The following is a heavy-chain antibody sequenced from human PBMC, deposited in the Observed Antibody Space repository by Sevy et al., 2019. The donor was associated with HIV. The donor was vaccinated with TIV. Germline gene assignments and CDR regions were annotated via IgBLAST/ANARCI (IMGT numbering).Heavy chain of an antibody. CDR1: GFNLRTYD. CDR3: ARGGSDAFDF. D-gene: IGHD3-10*01. CDR2: IGTAGDT. Sequence: GGSLRLSCAASGFNLRTYDMHWVRQAPGKGLEWFSAIGTAGDTSYPASVKGRFTISRENARNSLHLQMNNLGVGDTAMYFCARGGSDAFDFWGRGAMVTVSS. V-gene: IGHV3-13*01. J-gene: IGHJ3*01.